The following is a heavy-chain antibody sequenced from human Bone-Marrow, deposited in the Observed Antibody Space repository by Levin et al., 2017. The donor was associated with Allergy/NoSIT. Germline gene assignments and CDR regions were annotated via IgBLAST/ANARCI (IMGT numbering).Heavy chain of an antibody. V-gene: IGHV4-59*01. Sequence: SQTLSLTCTVSGGSISNYYWSWIRQPPGKGLEWIGYIYYSGSTSYNPSLKSRVTISVDTSKNHFSLKLSSVTAADTAVYYCARVIFRKSTSPAYGVDVWGQGTTVTVSS. CDR3: ARVIFRKSTSPAYGVDV. J-gene: IGHJ6*02. D-gene: IGHD2-2*01. CDR2: IYYSGST. CDR1: GGSISNYY.